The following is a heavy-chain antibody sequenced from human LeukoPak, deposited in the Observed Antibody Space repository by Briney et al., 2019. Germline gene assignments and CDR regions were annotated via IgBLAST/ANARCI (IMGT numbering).Heavy chain of an antibody. CDR3: ARESGSGWSHYYYYYMDV. V-gene: IGHV4-34*01. CDR2: INHSGST. CDR1: GGSFSGYY. J-gene: IGHJ6*03. D-gene: IGHD6-19*01. Sequence: SETLSLTCAVYGGSFSGYYWSWIRQPPGKGLEWIGEINHSGSTNYNPSLKSRVTISVDTSKNQFSLKLSSVTAADTAVYYCARESGSGWSHYYYYYMDVWGKGTTVTVSS.